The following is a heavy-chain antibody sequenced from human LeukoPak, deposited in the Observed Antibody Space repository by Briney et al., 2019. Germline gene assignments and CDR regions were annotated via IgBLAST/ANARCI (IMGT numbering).Heavy chain of an antibody. CDR3: ARSDYGDYAVLDY. Sequence: PGGSLRLSCAASGFTFSSYSMNWVRQAPGKGLEWVSYISSSSSTIYYADSVKGRFTISRDNAKNSLYLQMNSLRAEDTAVYYCARSDYGDYAVLDYWGQGTLVTVSS. D-gene: IGHD4-17*01. CDR1: GFTFSSYS. J-gene: IGHJ4*02. V-gene: IGHV3-48*04. CDR2: ISSSSSTI.